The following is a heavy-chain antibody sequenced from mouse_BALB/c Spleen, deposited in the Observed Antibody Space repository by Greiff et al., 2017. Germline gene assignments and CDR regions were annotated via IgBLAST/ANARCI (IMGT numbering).Heavy chain of an antibody. V-gene: IGHV1S137*01. CDR1: GYTFTDYA. CDR2: ISTYYGDA. CDR3: ARSSNYVAMDY. J-gene: IGHJ4*01. D-gene: IGHD2-5*01. Sequence: QVQLQQSGAELVRPGVSVKISCKGSGYTFTDYAMHWVKQSHAKSLEWIGVISTYYGDASYNQKFKGKATMTVDKSSSTAYMELARLTSEDSAIYYCARSSNYVAMDYWGQGTSVTVSS.